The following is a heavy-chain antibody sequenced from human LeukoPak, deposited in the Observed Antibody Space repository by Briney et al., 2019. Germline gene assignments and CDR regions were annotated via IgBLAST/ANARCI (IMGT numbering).Heavy chain of an antibody. CDR2: FDPEDGET. CDR1: GYTLTELS. D-gene: IGHD3-9*01. V-gene: IGHV1-24*01. Sequence: ASVKVSCKVSGYTLTELSMHWVRQAPGKGLEWTGGFDPEDGETIYAQKFQGRVTMTEDTSTDTAYMELSSLRSEDTAVYYCATAERYFDWLFSFDYWGQGTLVTVSS. J-gene: IGHJ4*02. CDR3: ATAERYFDWLFSFDY.